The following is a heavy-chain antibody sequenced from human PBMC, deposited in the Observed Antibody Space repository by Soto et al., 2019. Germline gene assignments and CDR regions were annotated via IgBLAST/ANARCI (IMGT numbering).Heavy chain of an antibody. CDR1: GFTFSSYS. D-gene: IGHD6-13*01. J-gene: IGHJ4*02. Sequence: PGGSLRLSCAASGFTFSSYSMNWVRQAPGKGLEWVSSISSSSSYIFYADSVKGRFTISRDNAQNSLYLQMNSLRAEDTAVYYCARDGSSNWYCFDFWGQGTLVTVSS. CDR2: ISSSSSYI. CDR3: ARDGSSNWYCFDF. V-gene: IGHV3-21*01.